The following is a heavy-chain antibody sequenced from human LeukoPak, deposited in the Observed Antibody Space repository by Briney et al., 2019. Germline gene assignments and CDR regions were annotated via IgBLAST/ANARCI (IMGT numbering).Heavy chain of an antibody. CDR1: GSTFSSYW. CDR2: IKQDGSEK. J-gene: IGHJ5*02. V-gene: IGHV3-7*01. CDR3: ARDRDNYPNWFDP. Sequence: GSLRLSCAASGSTFSSYWMSWVRQAPGKGLEWVANIKQDGSEKYYVDSVKGRFTISRDNAKNSLYLQMNSLRAEDTAVYYCARDRDNYPNWFDPWGQGTLVTVSS. D-gene: IGHD5-24*01.